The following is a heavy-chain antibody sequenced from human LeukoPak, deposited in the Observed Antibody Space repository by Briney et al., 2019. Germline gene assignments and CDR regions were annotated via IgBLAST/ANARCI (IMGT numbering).Heavy chain of an antibody. CDR3: ARAAYCSGGSCYFWFDP. CDR2: INPSGGST. V-gene: IGHV1-46*01. D-gene: IGHD2-15*01. CDR1: GYTFTSYY. J-gene: IGHJ5*02. Sequence: ASVKVSCKAFGYTFTSYYMHWVRQAPGQGLEWMGIINPSGGSTSYAQKFQGRVTMTRDMSTSTVYMELSSLRSEDTAVYYCARAAYCSGGSCYFWFDPWGQGTLVTVSS.